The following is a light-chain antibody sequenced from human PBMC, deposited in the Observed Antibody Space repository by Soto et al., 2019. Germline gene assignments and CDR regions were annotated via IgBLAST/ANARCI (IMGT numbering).Light chain of an antibody. CDR2: GAS. CDR1: QSVSNNY. Sequence: DIVLTHSPSGMCLSLLQRHTLCCRASQSVSNNYLAWYQQQPGQAPRLLIYGASNRATGIPDRFSGSGSGTDFTLTISRKEPEDFAVYYCQQYGSSGTFGQGTKVDIK. V-gene: IGKV3-20*01. J-gene: IGKJ1*01. CDR3: QQYGSSGT.